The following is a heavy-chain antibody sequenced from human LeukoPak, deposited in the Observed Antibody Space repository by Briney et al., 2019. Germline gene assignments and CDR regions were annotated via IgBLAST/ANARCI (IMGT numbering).Heavy chain of an antibody. V-gene: IGHV4-39*07. CDR3: ARDLAAAPYYFDY. CDR2: IYYSGST. D-gene: IGHD6-13*01. J-gene: IGHJ4*02. Sequence: SETLSLTCTVSGGSISSSSYYWGWIRQPPGKGLEWIGSIYYSGSTYYNPSLKSRVTISVDTSKNQFSLKLSSVTAADTAVYYCARDLAAAPYYFDYWGQGTLVTVSS. CDR1: GGSISSSSYY.